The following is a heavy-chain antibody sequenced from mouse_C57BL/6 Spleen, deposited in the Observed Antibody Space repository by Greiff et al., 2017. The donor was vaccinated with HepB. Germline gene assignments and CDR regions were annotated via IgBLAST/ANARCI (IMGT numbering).Heavy chain of an antibody. CDR1: GYAFSSSW. Sequence: VQLQQSGPELVKPGASVKISCKASGYAFSSSWMNWVQQRPGKGLEWIGRIYPGDGDTNYNGKFKGKATLTADKSSSTAYMQLSSLTSEDSAVYFCARGYYGTTDYWGQGTTLTVTS. CDR3: ARGYYGTTDY. CDR2: IYPGDGDT. V-gene: IGHV1-82*01. D-gene: IGHD1-1*01. J-gene: IGHJ2*01.